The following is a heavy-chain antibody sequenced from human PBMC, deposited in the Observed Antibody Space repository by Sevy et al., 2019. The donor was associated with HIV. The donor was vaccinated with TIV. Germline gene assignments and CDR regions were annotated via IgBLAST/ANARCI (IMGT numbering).Heavy chain of an antibody. V-gene: IGHV3-30-3*01. J-gene: IGHJ3*02. CDR3: ARGGWDIVVVPAAVDI. Sequence: GGSLRLSCAASGFTFSGYTLHWVRQAPGKGLEWVAVISFDGSNKYYVDSVKGRLTISRDNSKNTLYLQMNSLRPEDTAVYYCARGGWDIVVVPAAVDIWGQGTMVTVSS. D-gene: IGHD2-2*01. CDR1: GFTFSGYT. CDR2: ISFDGSNK.